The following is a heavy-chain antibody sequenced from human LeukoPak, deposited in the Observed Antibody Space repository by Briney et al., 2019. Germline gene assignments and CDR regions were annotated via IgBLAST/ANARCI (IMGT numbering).Heavy chain of an antibody. Sequence: SETLSLTCAVSGGSISSGGYSWSWIRQPPGKGLEWIGRIYTSGSTNYNPSLKSRVTMSVDTSKNQFSLKLSSVTAADTAVYYCARAYTYYYDSPLDYWGQGTLVTVSS. V-gene: IGHV4-61*02. D-gene: IGHD3-22*01. J-gene: IGHJ4*02. CDR1: GGSISSGGYS. CDR3: ARAYTYYYDSPLDY. CDR2: IYTSGST.